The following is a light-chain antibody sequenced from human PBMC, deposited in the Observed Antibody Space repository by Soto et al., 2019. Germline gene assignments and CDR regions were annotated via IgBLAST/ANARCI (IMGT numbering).Light chain of an antibody. CDR1: QPISNW. J-gene: IGKJ1*01. V-gene: IGKV1-5*03. Sequence: IQMTQSPSTLSASIGDRVTSTCRASQPISNWLAWYQQKPGKAPKLRLYKRSTLDSGVRSRLSGSGSGTEFTLTISSLQPDDFGTYYCQLYSSYSPWTFGQGTKAEI. CDR2: KRS. CDR3: QLYSSYSPWT.